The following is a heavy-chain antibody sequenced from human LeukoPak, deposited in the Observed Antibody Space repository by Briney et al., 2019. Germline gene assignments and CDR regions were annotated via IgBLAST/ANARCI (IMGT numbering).Heavy chain of an antibody. J-gene: IGHJ4*02. CDR2: IYPGDSDI. V-gene: IGHV5-51*01. D-gene: IGHD5-12*01. CDR1: GYRFTDYW. Sequence: GESLKISCKGSGYRFTDYWIGWVRQMPGKGLEWMGIIYPGDSDIRYSPSFQGQVTISADKSISTAYLQWSSLKASDTAMYYCARRPGRYSGYDYFDYWGQGTLVTVSS. CDR3: ARRPGRYSGYDYFDY.